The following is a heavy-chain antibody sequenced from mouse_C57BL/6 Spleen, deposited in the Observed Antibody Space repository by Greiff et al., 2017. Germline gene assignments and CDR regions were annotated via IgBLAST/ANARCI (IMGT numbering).Heavy chain of an antibody. J-gene: IGHJ4*01. CDR1: GFTFSSYT. CDR3: ARGGERGYAMDY. CDR2: ISGGGGNN. V-gene: IGHV5-9*01. Sequence: EVQRVESGGGLVKPGGSLKLSCAASGFTFSSYTMSWVRQTPEKRLEWVATISGGGGNNYYPDSVKGRFTITRDTAKNTLYLQMSSLRSEDTALYCCARGGERGYAMDYWGQGTSVTVSS.